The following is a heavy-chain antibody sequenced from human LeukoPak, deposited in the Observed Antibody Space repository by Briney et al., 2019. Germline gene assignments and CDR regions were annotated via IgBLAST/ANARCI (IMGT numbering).Heavy chain of an antibody. CDR1: GFNFDSLA. CDR3: VKDLTGTWSFDY. Sequence: GGSLRLSCSASGFNFDSLAMHWVRQAPGKGLEYVSSIGPNGASTLYADSVKGRFTISRDNSKNALYLQLTSLRLEDTALYYCVKDLTGTWSFDYWGQGTLVTVSS. V-gene: IGHV3-64D*06. CDR2: IGPNGAST. J-gene: IGHJ4*02. D-gene: IGHD3-9*01.